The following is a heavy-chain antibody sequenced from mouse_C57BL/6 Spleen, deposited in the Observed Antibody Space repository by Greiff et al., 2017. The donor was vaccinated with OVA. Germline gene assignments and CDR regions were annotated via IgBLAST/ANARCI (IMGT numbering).Heavy chain of an antibody. D-gene: IGHD1-1*01. V-gene: IGHV1-9*01. CDR2: ILPGSGST. CDR1: GYTFTGYW. CDR3: ARVAALHAMDD. Sequence: QVQLQQSGAELMKPGASVKLSCKATGYTFTGYWIEWVKQRPGHGLEWIGEILPGSGSTNYNEKFKGKATFTADTSSNTAYMKLSSLTTEDSAIYDCARVAALHAMDDWGQGTSVTVSS. J-gene: IGHJ4*01.